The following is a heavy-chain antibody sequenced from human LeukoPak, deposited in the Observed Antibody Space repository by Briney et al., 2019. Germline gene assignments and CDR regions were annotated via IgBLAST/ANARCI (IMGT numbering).Heavy chain of an antibody. CDR3: ARQGDMIDF. J-gene: IGHJ4*02. CDR2: ISSSTSTV. CDR1: GFTFSDYY. D-gene: IGHD3-16*01. Sequence: PGGSMRLACAASGFTFSDYYMSWIRPAPGKGLEWVSYISSSTSTVYYAGSIKGRFTISRDNARNSLYLQVNSLRVEYTAVYYGARQGDMIDFWGQGTLVTVSP. V-gene: IGHV3-11*01.